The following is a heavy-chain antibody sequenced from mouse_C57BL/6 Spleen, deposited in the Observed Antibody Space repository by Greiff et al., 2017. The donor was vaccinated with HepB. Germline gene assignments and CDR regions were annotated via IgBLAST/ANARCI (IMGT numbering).Heavy chain of an antibody. CDR1: GYSITSGYN. D-gene: IGHD1-1*01. Sequence: EVKLQESGPGLVKPSQSLSLTCSVTGYSITSGYNWNWIRQFPGNKLEWMGYISYDGSNNYNPSLKNRISITRDTSKNQFFLKLNSVTTEDTATYYCARGVPDYAWFADWGQVTLVTVSA. V-gene: IGHV3-6*01. CDR3: ARGVPDYAWFAD. CDR2: ISYDGSN. J-gene: IGHJ3*01.